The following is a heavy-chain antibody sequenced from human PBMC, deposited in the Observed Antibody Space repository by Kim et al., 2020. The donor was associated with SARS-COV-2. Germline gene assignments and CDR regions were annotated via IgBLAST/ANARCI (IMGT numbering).Heavy chain of an antibody. D-gene: IGHD3-9*01. J-gene: IGHJ4*02. CDR3: AKDPTLVGVFWFDY. Sequence: GGSLRLSCTASGLSFSTFAFHWVRQAPGKGLEWVALISHGGSNTYYADSVKGRFTVSRDNSMDTLFLEMNSLGADDTAIYYCAKDPTLVGVFWFDYWGQGTLVTVSS. CDR1: GLSFSTFA. V-gene: IGHV3-30*01. CDR2: ISHGGSNT.